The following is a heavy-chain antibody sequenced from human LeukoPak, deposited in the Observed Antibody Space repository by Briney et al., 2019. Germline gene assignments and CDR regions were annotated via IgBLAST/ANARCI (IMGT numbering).Heavy chain of an antibody. D-gene: IGHD2-8*01. CDR3: ARDEAIVLMVYHYGMDV. CDR1: GFTFSSYG. CDR2: ISYDGSNK. J-gene: IGHJ6*02. V-gene: IGHV3-30*03. Sequence: GGSLRLSCAASGFTFSSYGMHWVRQAPGKGLEWVAVISYDGSNKYYADSVKGRFTISRDNSKNTLYLQMNSLRAEDTAVYYCARDEAIVLMVYHYGMDVWGQGTTVTVSS.